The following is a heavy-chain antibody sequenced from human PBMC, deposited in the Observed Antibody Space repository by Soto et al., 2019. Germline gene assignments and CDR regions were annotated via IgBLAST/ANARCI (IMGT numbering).Heavy chain of an antibody. CDR1: GGSFSGYY. CDR2: INHSGST. J-gene: IGHJ6*02. Sequence: PSETLSLTCAVYGGSFSGYYWSWIRQPPGKGLEWIGEINHSGSTNYNPSLKSRVTISVDTSKNQFSLKLSSVTAADTAVYYCARGVIVVVPAAIEYYYYYGMGVWGQGTTVTVSS. CDR3: ARGVIVVVPAAIEYYYYYGMGV. D-gene: IGHD2-2*01. V-gene: IGHV4-34*01.